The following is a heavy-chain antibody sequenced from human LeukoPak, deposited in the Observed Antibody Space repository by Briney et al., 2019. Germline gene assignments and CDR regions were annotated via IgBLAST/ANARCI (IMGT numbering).Heavy chain of an antibody. CDR2: ISSSGSTI. V-gene: IGHV3-48*03. D-gene: IGHD2-2*01. Sequence: GGSLRLSCAASGFTFSTYAMNWVRQAPGKGLEWVSYISSSGSTIYYADSVKGRFTISRDNAKNSLYLQMNSLRAEDTAVYYCARDGRYCSSTSCYENWFDPWGQGTLVTVSS. J-gene: IGHJ5*02. CDR3: ARDGRYCSSTSCYENWFDP. CDR1: GFTFSTYA.